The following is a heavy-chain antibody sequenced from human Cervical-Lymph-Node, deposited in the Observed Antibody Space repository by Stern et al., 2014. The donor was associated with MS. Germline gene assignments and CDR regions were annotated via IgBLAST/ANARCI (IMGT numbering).Heavy chain of an antibody. CDR2: ITNVGST. D-gene: IGHD1-1*01. J-gene: IGHJ4*02. CDR3: ARDTSSPERSDW. CDR1: GFTVSRDY. Sequence: VQLVESGGGVIKPGGSLRLSCTASGFTVSRDYMTWVRQAPGQGLEWVSLITNVGSTFYTDSVKGRFTISRDDSKNTVYLHMTSLRAEDTAMYYCARDTSSPERSDWWGQGTLVTVSS. V-gene: IGHV3-53*01.